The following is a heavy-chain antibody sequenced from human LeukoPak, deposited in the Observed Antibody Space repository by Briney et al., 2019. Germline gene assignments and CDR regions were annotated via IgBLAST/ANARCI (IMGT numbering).Heavy chain of an antibody. Sequence: GGSLRLSCVASGFTFSSFALDWVRQAPGRGLGWISVVSRTGSTKYYADSVKGRFTVSRDNSKNTVYLQMNSLRVDDSAVYYCAKRKNSPGYSSLDQWGQGTLVTVSS. D-gene: IGHD2-15*01. V-gene: IGHV3-23*01. CDR3: AKRKNSPGYSSLDQ. CDR2: VSRTGSTK. CDR1: GFTFSSFA. J-gene: IGHJ4*02.